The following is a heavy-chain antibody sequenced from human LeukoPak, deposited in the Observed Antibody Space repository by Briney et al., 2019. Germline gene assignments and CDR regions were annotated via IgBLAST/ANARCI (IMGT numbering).Heavy chain of an antibody. V-gene: IGHV3-30*02. CDR3: AKGYCSGSCYNGLDY. CDR1: GFTFSNYA. D-gene: IGHD2-15*01. J-gene: IGHJ4*02. Sequence: PGGSLRLSCATSGFTFSNYAMSWVRQAPGKGLEWVAFIRFDGTNKYYADSVKGRFAISRDSSKNTLYLQMNSLRAEDTAVYYCAKGYCSGSCYNGLDYWGQGTLVTVSS. CDR2: IRFDGTNK.